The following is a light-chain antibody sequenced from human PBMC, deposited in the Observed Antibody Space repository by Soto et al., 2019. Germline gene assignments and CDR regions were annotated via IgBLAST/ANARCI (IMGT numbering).Light chain of an antibody. CDR1: QGISSC. J-gene: IGKJ1*01. CDR3: QQYNSYSPT. Sequence: DILMTQSPASLSASVGDRATISCRASQGISSCLAWYQQKPGQAPKLLIYGASRWDTGVPARFSGSGSETEFTLTISGLQSGDFATYYCQQYNSYSPTFGQGTKVDIK. V-gene: IGKV1-5*01. CDR2: GAS.